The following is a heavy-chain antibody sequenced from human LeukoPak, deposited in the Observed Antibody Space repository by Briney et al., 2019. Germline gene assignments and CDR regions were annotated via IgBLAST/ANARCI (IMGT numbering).Heavy chain of an antibody. CDR3: TRRYCSGGTCYVDY. CDR2: IKSKTDGGTT. V-gene: IGHV3-15*01. D-gene: IGHD2-15*01. J-gene: IGHJ4*02. CDR1: GFTFSNAW. Sequence: PGGSLRLSCAASGFTFSNAWMSWVRQAPGKGLEWVGRIKSKTDGGTTDYASPVKGRFTISRDDSKYTLYLQMNSLKTEDTAVYYCTRRYCSGGTCYVDYWGQGTLVTVSS.